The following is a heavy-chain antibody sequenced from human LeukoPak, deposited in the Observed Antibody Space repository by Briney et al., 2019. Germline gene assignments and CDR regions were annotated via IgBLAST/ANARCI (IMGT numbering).Heavy chain of an antibody. V-gene: IGHV1-18*01. CDR1: GYTFTSYS. D-gene: IGHD2-15*01. J-gene: IGHJ4*02. CDR2: MSAYNGNT. Sequence: ASVKVSCKASGYTFTSYSISWVRQAPGQGPEWMGWMSAYNGNTIHAQKVKGRVTMTTDTSTSTAYMELRSLKSDDTAVYYCARASYCSDGSCYSDYWGQGTLVTVSS. CDR3: ARASYCSDGSCYSDY.